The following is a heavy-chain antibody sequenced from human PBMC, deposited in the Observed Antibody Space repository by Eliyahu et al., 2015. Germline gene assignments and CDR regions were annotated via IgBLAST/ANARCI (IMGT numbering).Heavy chain of an antibody. J-gene: IGHJ1*01. Sequence: EVQLVESGGGLVQPGRSLRLSCAASGFXFDDYAMXWVRQAPGKGLEWVSGISWNSGSIGYADSVKGRFTISRDNAKNSLYLQMNSLRAEDTALYYCAKDIVAAAGFEYFQHWDQGTLVTVSS. CDR1: GFXFDDYA. CDR3: AKDIVAAAGFEYFQH. D-gene: IGHD6-13*01. CDR2: ISWNSGSI. V-gene: IGHV3-9*01.